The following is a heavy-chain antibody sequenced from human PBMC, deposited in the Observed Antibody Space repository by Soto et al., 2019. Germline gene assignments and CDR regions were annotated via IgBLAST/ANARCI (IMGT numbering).Heavy chain of an antibody. J-gene: IGHJ4*02. Sequence: GGSLRLSCAASGFTFSSYGMHWVRQAPGKGLEWVAVIWYDGSNKYYADSVKGRFTISRDNSKKTLYLQMNGLRAEETAVYYCARDNLPGIAAAGTFGFDYWGQGTLVTVSS. CDR1: GFTFSSYG. CDR2: IWYDGSNK. CDR3: ARDNLPGIAAAGTFGFDY. D-gene: IGHD6-13*01. V-gene: IGHV3-33*01.